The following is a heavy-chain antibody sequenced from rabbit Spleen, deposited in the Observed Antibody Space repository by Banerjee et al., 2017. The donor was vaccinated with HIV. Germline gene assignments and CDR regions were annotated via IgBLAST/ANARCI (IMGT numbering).Heavy chain of an antibody. CDR2: IYAGSSDSI. CDR3: ARGDDVPGYGLKL. V-gene: IGHV1S45*01. D-gene: IGHD7-1*01. J-gene: IGHJ4*01. Sequence: QEQLVESGGGLVKPGASLTLTCKASGFSFDSGYDMCWVRQAPGKGLEWIACIYAGSSDSIYSATWAKGRFTISKTSSTTVTLQMTSLTAANTATYFCARGDDVPGYGLKLWGPGTLVTVS. CDR1: GFSFDSGYD.